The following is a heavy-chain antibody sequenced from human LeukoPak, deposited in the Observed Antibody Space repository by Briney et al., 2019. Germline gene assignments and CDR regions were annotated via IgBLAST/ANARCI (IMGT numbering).Heavy chain of an antibody. Sequence: GASVKVSCKASGYTFTSYAISWVRQAPGQGLEWMGGIIPIFGTANYAQKFQGRVTITADESTSTAYMELSSLRSEDTAVYYCAGPERSERPDENAFDIWGQGTMVTVSS. CDR3: AGPERSERPDENAFDI. CDR1: GYTFTSYA. CDR2: IIPIFGTA. V-gene: IGHV1-69*13. J-gene: IGHJ3*02. D-gene: IGHD1-1*01.